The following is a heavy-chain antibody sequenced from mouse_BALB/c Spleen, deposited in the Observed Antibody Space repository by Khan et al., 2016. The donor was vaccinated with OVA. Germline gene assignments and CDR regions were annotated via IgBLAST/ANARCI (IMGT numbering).Heavy chain of an antibody. D-gene: IGHD4-1*01. CDR1: GFIFSSYS. J-gene: IGHJ3*01. V-gene: IGHV5-6*01. CDR3: ASHLPGSVAY. CDR2: ISSGGDYT. Sequence: EVQGVESGGDLVKPGGSLKPSCAASGFIFSSYSMSWVRQTPDKRLEWVASISSGGDYTYYPDLVKGRFTISRDNAKNTLYLQMSSLMSEDTAVFYCASHLPGSVAYCCQGSLVT.